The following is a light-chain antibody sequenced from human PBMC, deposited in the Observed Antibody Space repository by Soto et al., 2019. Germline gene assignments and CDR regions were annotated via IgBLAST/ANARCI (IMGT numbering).Light chain of an antibody. J-gene: IGLJ3*02. CDR2: GNS. V-gene: IGLV1-40*01. Sequence: QSVLTQPPSASGTPGQRVTISCSGSSSNIGSKTVNWYQQLPGTAPKVLIYGNSNRPSGVPDRFSGSKSGTSASLAITGLQAEDEADYYCQSYDSSLSGAVFGGGTKLTVL. CDR3: QSYDSSLSGAV. CDR1: SSNIGSKT.